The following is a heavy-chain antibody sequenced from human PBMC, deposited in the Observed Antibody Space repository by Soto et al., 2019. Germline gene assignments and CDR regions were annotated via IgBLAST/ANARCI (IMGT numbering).Heavy chain of an antibody. CDR1: GFTFSDYW. CDR3: AREHETFDY. Sequence: PGGSLRLSCAASGFTFSDYWMNWIRQAPGKGLEWVANIRPDGNQKLYVDSVRGRFTISRDNAKNSLYLQMNSLRAEDTAVYYCAREHETFDYWGQGALVTVSS. J-gene: IGHJ4*02. V-gene: IGHV3-7*05. CDR2: IRPDGNQK.